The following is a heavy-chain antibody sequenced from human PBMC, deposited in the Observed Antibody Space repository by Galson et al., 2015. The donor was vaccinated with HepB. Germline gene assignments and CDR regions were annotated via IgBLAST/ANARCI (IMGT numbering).Heavy chain of an antibody. Sequence: SVKVSCKASGYTFTSYAMNWVRQAPGQGLEWMGWINTNTGNPTYAQGFTGRFVFSLDTSVSTAYLQISSLKAEDTAVYYCARDGLTTESITMIVAHGGFDYWGQGTLVTVSS. CDR2: INTNTGNP. V-gene: IGHV7-4-1*02. CDR1: GYTFTSYA. D-gene: IGHD3-22*01. CDR3: ARDGLTTESITMIVAHGGFDY. J-gene: IGHJ4*02.